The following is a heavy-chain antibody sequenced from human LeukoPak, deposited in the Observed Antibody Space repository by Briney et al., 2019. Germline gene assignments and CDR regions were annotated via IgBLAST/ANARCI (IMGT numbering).Heavy chain of an antibody. CDR1: GYSENFYG. V-gene: IGHV1-18*01. CDR3: ARGGGVRTGSGWRPGNYFDF. D-gene: IGHD6-19*01. Sequence: ASVKVSCKTSGYSENFYGITWVRQVAGQGLEWMGWISAQHGQTEYAPNSQDRVTMTTDTYTNTAYMELRSLRSDDTAVYYCARGGGVRTGSGWRPGNYFDFWGQGALVIVSS. CDR2: ISAQHGQT. J-gene: IGHJ4*02.